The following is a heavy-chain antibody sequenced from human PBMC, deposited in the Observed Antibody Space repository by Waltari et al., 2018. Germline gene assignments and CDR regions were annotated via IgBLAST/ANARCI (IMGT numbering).Heavy chain of an antibody. CDR1: GGPIRSGGYY. CDR2: IYYSGST. D-gene: IGHD3-22*01. V-gene: IGHV4-31*03. CDR3: ARSYYYDSSGYYYVYNWFDP. J-gene: IGHJ5*02. Sequence: QVQLQESGPGLVKPSQTLSLTCTVSGGPIRSGGYYWSWIRQPPGKGLEWIGYIYYSGSTYYNPSLKSRVTISVDTSKNQFSLKLSSVTAADTAVYYCARSYYYDSSGYYYVYNWFDPWGQGTLVTVSS.